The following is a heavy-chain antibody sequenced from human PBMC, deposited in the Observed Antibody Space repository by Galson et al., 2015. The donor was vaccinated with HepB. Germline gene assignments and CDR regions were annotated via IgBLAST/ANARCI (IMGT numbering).Heavy chain of an antibody. CDR1: GFSFSNYA. CDR2: ITSSGGST. J-gene: IGHJ4*02. CDR3: AKGNTGSCYSCSDS. D-gene: IGHD2-2*02. Sequence: SLRLSCAASGFSFSNYAMRWVRQAPGKGLEWVSGITSSGGSTYYADSVKGRFTISRDNSKSTLYLQMDSLRAEDTGEYYCAKGNTGSCYSCSDSWGQGTLVTVSS. V-gene: IGHV3-23*01.